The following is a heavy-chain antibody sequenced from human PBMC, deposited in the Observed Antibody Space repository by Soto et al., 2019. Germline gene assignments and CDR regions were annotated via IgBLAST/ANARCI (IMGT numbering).Heavy chain of an antibody. J-gene: IGHJ4*02. Sequence: SVKVSCKASGYTFSSYAISWVRQAPGQGLEWMGGIIPIFGTANYAQKFQGRVTITADESTSTAYMELSSLRSEDTAVYYCASRIVDSSGWFYYFDYWGQGTLVTVSS. D-gene: IGHD6-19*01. CDR2: IIPIFGTA. V-gene: IGHV1-69*13. CDR1: GYTFSSYA. CDR3: ASRIVDSSGWFYYFDY.